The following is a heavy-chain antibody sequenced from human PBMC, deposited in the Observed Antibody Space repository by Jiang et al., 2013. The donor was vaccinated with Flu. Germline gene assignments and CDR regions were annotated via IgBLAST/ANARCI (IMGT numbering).Heavy chain of an antibody. J-gene: IGHJ4*02. CDR2: IXPFRDST. Sequence: SGAEVKKPGSSVKVSCKVSGDTFNNYGFSWVRQAPGQGLEWMGGIXPFRDSTKYAQKFQDRVAITADKATTTVHMELRNLKSEDTAVYYCARDIAAAARGFCFDSWGQGTLVTVSS. V-gene: IGHV1-69*10. CDR1: GDTFNNYG. CDR3: ARDIAAAARGFCFDS. D-gene: IGHD6-13*01.